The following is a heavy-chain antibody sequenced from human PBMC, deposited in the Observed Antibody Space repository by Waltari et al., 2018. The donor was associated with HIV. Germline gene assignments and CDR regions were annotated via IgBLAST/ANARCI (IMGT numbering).Heavy chain of an antibody. J-gene: IGHJ4*02. CDR3: ARSRPGAVFGDN. CDR1: GYDFSTFD. D-gene: IGHD3-3*01. CDR2: MSPSSGKT. V-gene: IGHV1-8*01. Sequence: QVQLVQSGAEVKQPGASVKVSCKTSGYDFSTFDINWVRQAPGQGFEWMGWMSPSSGKTCYAQKFHGRVSMTRDTSIDTAYMQLSRLTSRDTAVYYCARSRPGAVFGDNWGQGTLVVVSS.